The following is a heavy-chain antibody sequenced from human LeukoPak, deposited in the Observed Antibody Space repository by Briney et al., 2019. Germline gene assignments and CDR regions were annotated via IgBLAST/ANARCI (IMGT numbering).Heavy chain of an antibody. Sequence: SETLSLTCTVSGVSISYYYWSWIRQPPGKGLEWIGHIYYSGSTNHNPSLKSRVTISLDTSKNQFSLKLSSVTAADTAVYYCARRHDYGDFDYWGQGTLVTVSS. CDR3: ARRHDYGDFDY. V-gene: IGHV4-59*01. CDR2: IYYSGST. CDR1: GVSISYYY. D-gene: IGHD4-17*01. J-gene: IGHJ4*02.